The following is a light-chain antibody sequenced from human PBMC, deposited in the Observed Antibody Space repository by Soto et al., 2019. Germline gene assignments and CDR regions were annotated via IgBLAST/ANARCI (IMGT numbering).Light chain of an antibody. CDR3: QQYGSSPPYT. CDR1: QSVSSSY. J-gene: IGKJ2*01. Sequence: EIVLTQSPGTLSLSPGERATLSCRASQSVSSSYLAWYQQKPGQAPRLLIYGASSRAPGIPDRFSGSGSGTDFTLTISRLEPEDVAVYYCQQYGSSPPYTFGQGTKLEIK. V-gene: IGKV3-20*01. CDR2: GAS.